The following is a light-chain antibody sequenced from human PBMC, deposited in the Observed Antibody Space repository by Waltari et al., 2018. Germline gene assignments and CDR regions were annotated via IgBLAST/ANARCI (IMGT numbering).Light chain of an antibody. CDR3: QTGGHGTGV. J-gene: IGLJ3*02. Sequence: QLVLTQSPSASASLGASVKLTCTLSSGHSSNVIAWHQQQPEKGPRYLMKVNSDGSHSKGDKIPDRFAGCSAGAERYLTISSRQSEDEADYYGQTGGHGTGVFGGGTKLSVL. CDR2: VNSDGSH. V-gene: IGLV4-69*01. CDR1: SGHSSNV.